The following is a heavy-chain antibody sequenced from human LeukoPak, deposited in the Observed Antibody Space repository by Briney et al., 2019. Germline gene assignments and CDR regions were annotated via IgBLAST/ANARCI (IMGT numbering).Heavy chain of an antibody. D-gene: IGHD3-3*01. CDR3: ARDTRLRFLDPFGSGDAFDI. CDR2: IYTSGST. Sequence: SETLSLTCTVSGGSISSYYWSWIRQPAGKGLEWIGRIYTSGSTNYNPSLKSRVTMSVDTSKNQFSLKLSPVTAADTAVYYCARDTRLRFLDPFGSGDAFDIWGQGTMVTVSS. J-gene: IGHJ3*02. CDR1: GGSISSYY. V-gene: IGHV4-4*07.